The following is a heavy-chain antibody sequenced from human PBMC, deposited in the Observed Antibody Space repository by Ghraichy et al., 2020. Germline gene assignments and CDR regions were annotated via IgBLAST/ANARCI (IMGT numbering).Heavy chain of an antibody. Sequence: GGSLRLSCAASGFAFSSYAMNWVRQAPGKGLEWVSAISVSGGNTYYATSVKGRFTISRDNSMHTLYLAMNSLRAEDTAVYFCAKPEIGYSNMDVWGQGTTVTVSS. CDR2: ISVSGGNT. V-gene: IGHV3-23*01. J-gene: IGHJ6*02. CDR1: GFAFSSYA. CDR3: AKPEIGYSNMDV. D-gene: IGHD5-12*01.